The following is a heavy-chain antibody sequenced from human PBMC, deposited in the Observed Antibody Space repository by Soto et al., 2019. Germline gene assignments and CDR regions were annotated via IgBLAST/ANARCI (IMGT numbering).Heavy chain of an antibody. J-gene: IGHJ5*02. Sequence: SETLSLTCAVSGDSISSSSYYWAWIRQPPGKGLEWIGSIHYRANSYYSPSLKSRITISVDTSKNQISLRLSSVTAADTAVYYCARPLQLAVSGFDTWGQGTLVTVSS. CDR2: IHYRANS. CDR1: GDSISSSSYY. V-gene: IGHV4-39*01. D-gene: IGHD3-3*02. CDR3: ARPLQLAVSGFDT.